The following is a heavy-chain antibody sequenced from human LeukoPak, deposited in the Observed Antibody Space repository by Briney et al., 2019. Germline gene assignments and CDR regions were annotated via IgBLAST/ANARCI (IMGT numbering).Heavy chain of an antibody. CDR1: GFTFSSYA. CDR3: AKDRRRDIVVGVAAPN. V-gene: IGHV3-23*01. Sequence: PGGSLRLSCAASGFTFSSYAMSWVRQAPGKGLEWVSAISGSGGSTYYADSVKGRFTIFRDNSKNTLYLQMNSLRAEDTAVYYCAKDRRRDIVVGVAAPNWGQGTLVTVSS. D-gene: IGHD2-15*01. J-gene: IGHJ4*02. CDR2: ISGSGGST.